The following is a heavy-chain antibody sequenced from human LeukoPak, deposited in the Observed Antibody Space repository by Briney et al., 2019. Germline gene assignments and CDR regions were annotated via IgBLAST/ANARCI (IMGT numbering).Heavy chain of an antibody. J-gene: IGHJ4*02. CDR2: IYYRGST. Sequence: SETLPLTCTVSGGSISSASYFWGWFRQPPGKGLEWFGVIYYRGSTYYNPSLRSRVTISVDTSKNQFSLKLSSVTAADAAVYYCARDYGGKFDYWGQGTLVTVSS. V-gene: IGHV4-39*07. CDR1: GGSISSASYF. CDR3: ARDYGGKFDY. D-gene: IGHD4-17*01.